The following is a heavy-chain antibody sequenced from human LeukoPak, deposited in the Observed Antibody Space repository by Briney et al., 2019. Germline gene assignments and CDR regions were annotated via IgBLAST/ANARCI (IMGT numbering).Heavy chain of an antibody. CDR3: ASGAVAGAVDY. D-gene: IGHD6-19*01. CDR2: IIPIFGTA. Sequence: SVKVSCKASGGTFSSYAISWGRQAPGQGLEWMGGIIPIFGTANYAQKFQGRVTITADESTSTAYMELSSLRSEDTAVYYCASGAVAGAVDYWGQGTLVTVSS. CDR1: GGTFSSYA. J-gene: IGHJ4*02. V-gene: IGHV1-69*13.